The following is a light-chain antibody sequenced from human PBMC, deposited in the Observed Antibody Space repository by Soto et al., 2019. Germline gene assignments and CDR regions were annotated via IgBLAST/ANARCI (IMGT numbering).Light chain of an antibody. Sequence: QSVLTQPPSVSGAPGQRVTISCTGSSSNIGAGYDVHWYQQLPGTAPKLLIYGNSNRPSGVPDRFSGSKSGTSASLASTGLQAEDEADYYCQSYDSSLSGFWVFGGGTKVTVL. CDR1: SSNIGAGYD. J-gene: IGLJ3*02. V-gene: IGLV1-40*01. CDR2: GNS. CDR3: QSYDSSLSGFWV.